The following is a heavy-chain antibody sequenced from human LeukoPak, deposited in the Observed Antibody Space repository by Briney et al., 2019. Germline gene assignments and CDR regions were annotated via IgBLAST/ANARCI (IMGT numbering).Heavy chain of an antibody. D-gene: IGHD3-3*01. CDR2: IYYSGST. Sequence: SETLSLTCTVSGGSISSYYWSWIRQPPGEGLEWIGYIYYSGSTNYNPSLKSRVTISVDTSKNQFSLKLSSVTAADTAVYYCAREVTIFGVVIENWFDPWGQRTLVTVSS. J-gene: IGHJ5*02. V-gene: IGHV4-59*01. CDR3: AREVTIFGVVIENWFDP. CDR1: GGSISSYY.